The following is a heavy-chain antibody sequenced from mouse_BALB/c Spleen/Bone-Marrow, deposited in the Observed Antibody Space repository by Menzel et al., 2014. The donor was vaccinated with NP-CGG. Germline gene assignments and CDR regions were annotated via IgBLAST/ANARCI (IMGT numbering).Heavy chain of an antibody. CDR3: ARGGYDDAVDY. Sequence: EVQLVESGPGLVKPSQSLSLTCTVTGYSITGDYAWNWIRQFPGNKLEWMGYISYSGSTSYNPSLKSRISITRDTSKNQFFLQLNSVTTEDTATYYCARGGYDDAVDYWGQGTSVTVSS. V-gene: IGHV3-2*02. D-gene: IGHD2-14*01. CDR2: ISYSGST. CDR1: GYSITGDYA. J-gene: IGHJ4*01.